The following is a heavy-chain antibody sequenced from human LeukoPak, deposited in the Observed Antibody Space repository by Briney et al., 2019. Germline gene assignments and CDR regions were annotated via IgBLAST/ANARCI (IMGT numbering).Heavy chain of an antibody. Sequence: PSETLSLTCAVYGGSFSGYYWSWIRQPPGKGLEWIGEINHSGSTNYNPSLKSRVTISVDTSKNQFSLKLSSVTAADTAVYYCARHPRGYCSSTSCYRNYYYYYMDVWGKGTTVTISS. CDR1: GGSFSGYY. V-gene: IGHV4-34*01. D-gene: IGHD2-2*01. CDR3: ARHPRGYCSSTSCYRNYYYYYMDV. CDR2: INHSGST. J-gene: IGHJ6*03.